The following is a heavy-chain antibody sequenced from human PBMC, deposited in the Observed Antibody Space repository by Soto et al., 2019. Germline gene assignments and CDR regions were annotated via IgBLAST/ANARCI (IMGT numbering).Heavy chain of an antibody. CDR1: GFTFSSYA. D-gene: IGHD3-22*01. CDR3: AKVPIAYYYDSSGYSNDY. Sequence: GGSLRLSCAASGFTFSSYAMSWVRQAPWKGLEWVSAISGSGGSTYYADSVKGRFTISRDNSKNTLYLQSNSLRAEDTAVYYCAKVPIAYYYDSSGYSNDYWAQGTLVTVSS. CDR2: ISGSGGST. J-gene: IGHJ4*02. V-gene: IGHV3-23*01.